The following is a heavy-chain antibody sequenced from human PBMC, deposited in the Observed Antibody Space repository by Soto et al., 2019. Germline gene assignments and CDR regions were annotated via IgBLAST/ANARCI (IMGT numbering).Heavy chain of an antibody. V-gene: IGHV5-51*01. CDR2: IYPGDSDT. CDR1: GYSFTSYW. J-gene: IGHJ6*02. Sequence: PGESLKISCKGSGYSFTSYWIGWVRQMPGKGLEWMGIIYPGDSDTRYSPSFQGQVTISADKSSSTAYLQWSSLKASDTAMYYCARHPIIRFVGATVTGYYGRDVWGQGSTVAVSS. D-gene: IGHD1-26*01. CDR3: ARHPIIRFVGATVTGYYGRDV.